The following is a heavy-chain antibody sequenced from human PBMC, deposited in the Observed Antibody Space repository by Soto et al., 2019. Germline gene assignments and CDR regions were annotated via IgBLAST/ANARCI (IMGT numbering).Heavy chain of an antibody. D-gene: IGHD3-3*01. J-gene: IGHJ4*02. CDR2: INPSGGST. CDR1: GYTFTSYY. V-gene: IGHV1-46*01. Sequence: GASVKVSCKASGYTFTSYYMHWVRQAPGQGLEWMGIINPSGGSTSYAQKFQGRVTMTRDTSTSTVYMELSSLRSGDTAVYYCARDRYARSAQLNYDYLYYFDYWGQGTLVTVSS. CDR3: ARDRYARSAQLNYDYLYYFDY.